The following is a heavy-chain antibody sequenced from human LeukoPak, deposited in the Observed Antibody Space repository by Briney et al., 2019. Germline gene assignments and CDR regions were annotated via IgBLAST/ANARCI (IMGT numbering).Heavy chain of an antibody. CDR1: GYTFSSYG. Sequence: ASVKVSCKASGYTFSSYGFSWVRQAPGQGLEWMGWISVYNGNTNYAQNFQGRVSMTTDTSTNTAYMELRSLRSDDTAVCYCARDNAWEPRAFDIWGQGTMVTVSS. J-gene: IGHJ3*02. V-gene: IGHV1-18*01. CDR2: ISVYNGNT. D-gene: IGHD1-26*01. CDR3: ARDNAWEPRAFDI.